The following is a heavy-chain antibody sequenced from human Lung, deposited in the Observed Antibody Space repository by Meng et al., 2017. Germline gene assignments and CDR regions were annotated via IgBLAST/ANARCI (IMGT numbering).Heavy chain of an antibody. CDR3: ARGPTTMAHDFDY. CDR2: SNHRRST. D-gene: IGHD4-11*01. Sequence: QVPYQERGVGLLKPSGTPSVTCVFSGGSFGDYYWSLIPQPPGKGLGWVGESNHRRSTNYNPSHESRATISVDTSQNNLSLNLRSVPVADSAVYYCARGPTTMAHDFDYWGQGTLVTVSS. J-gene: IGHJ4*02. CDR1: GGSFGDYY. V-gene: IGHV4-34*01.